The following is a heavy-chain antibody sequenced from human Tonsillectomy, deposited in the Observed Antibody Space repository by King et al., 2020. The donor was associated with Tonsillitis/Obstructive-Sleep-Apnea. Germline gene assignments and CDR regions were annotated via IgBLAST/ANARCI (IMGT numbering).Heavy chain of an antibody. D-gene: IGHD2-8*01. V-gene: IGHV5-51*01. J-gene: IGHJ3*01. CDR3: TKWSDAFDV. CDR1: GYRFSNYW. Sequence: VKLVQSGAEVKKPGESLKISCKGSGYRFSNYWIGWMRQMPGKGLEWMGIIYPGDSATRYSPSFQGQITISVDKSISTAYLQWSSLKASDTATYYCTKWSDAFDVWGQGTKVTVS. CDR2: IYPGDSAT.